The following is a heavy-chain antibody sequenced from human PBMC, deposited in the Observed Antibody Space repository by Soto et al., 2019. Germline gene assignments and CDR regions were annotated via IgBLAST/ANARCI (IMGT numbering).Heavy chain of an antibody. Sequence: SGPTPVNPTQTLTLTCTFSGFSLSTSGVGVGWIRQPPGKALEWLALIYWNDDKRYSPSLKSRLTITKDTSKNQVVLTMTNMDPVDTATYYCARGYSYGTLYYFDYWGQGTLVTVA. J-gene: IGHJ4*02. CDR1: GFSLSTSGVG. V-gene: IGHV2-5*01. CDR3: ARGYSYGTLYYFDY. CDR2: IYWNDDK. D-gene: IGHD5-18*01.